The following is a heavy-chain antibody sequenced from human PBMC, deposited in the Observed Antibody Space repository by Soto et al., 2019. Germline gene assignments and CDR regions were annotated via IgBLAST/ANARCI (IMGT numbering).Heavy chain of an antibody. D-gene: IGHD4-17*01. CDR2: IRSKANSYAT. CDR1: GFTFSGSA. V-gene: IGHV3-73*01. Sequence: EVQLVESGGGLVQPGGSLKLSCAASGFTFSGSAMHWVRQASGKGLEWVGRIRSKANSYATAYAASVKGRFTISRDDSKNTSYLQMNSLKTEDTAVYYCTRHRLGYGDYTAAEDFQHWGQGTLVTVSS. CDR3: TRHRLGYGDYTAAEDFQH. J-gene: IGHJ1*01.